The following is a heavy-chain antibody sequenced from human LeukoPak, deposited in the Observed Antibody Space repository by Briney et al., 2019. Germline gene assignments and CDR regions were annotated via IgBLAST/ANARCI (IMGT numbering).Heavy chain of an antibody. CDR3: ARVDYGDYVLDAFDI. J-gene: IGHJ3*02. CDR1: GFTVSSNY. Sequence: GGSLRLSCAASGFTVSSNYMSWVRQAPGKGLEWVSVIYSGGSTYYADSVKGRFTISRDNSKNTLYLQMNSLGAEDTAVHYCARVDYGDYVLDAFDIWGQGTMVTVSS. V-gene: IGHV3-53*01. CDR2: IYSGGST. D-gene: IGHD4-17*01.